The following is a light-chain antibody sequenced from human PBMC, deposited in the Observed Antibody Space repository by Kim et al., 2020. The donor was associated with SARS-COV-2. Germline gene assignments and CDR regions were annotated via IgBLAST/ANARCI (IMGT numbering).Light chain of an antibody. Sequence: QRITISCSGSKSNVGSNSVNWYQQLPGTAPKLLIYSNIQRPSGVPDRFSGSKSGTSAYLAISGLQSEDEAHYHCATWDDSLNGFYVFGPGTKVTVL. V-gene: IGLV1-44*01. CDR1: KSNVGSNS. CDR2: SNI. J-gene: IGLJ1*01. CDR3: ATWDDSLNGFYV.